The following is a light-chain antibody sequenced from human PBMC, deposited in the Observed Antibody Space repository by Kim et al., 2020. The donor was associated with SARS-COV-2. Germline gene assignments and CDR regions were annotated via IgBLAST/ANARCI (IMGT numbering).Light chain of an antibody. Sequence: SASIGNRVPITCRASQDIRNDLGWYQQKPGKAPELLIYAATSLQSGVPSRFAGSGSGTDFTLNISSLQPEDFATYYCLQDYNYPYTFGQGTKLEI. CDR2: AAT. CDR3: LQDYNYPYT. V-gene: IGKV1-6*01. J-gene: IGKJ2*01. CDR1: QDIRND.